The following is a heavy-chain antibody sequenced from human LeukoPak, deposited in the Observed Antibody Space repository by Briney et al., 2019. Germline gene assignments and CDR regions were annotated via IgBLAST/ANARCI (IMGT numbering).Heavy chain of an antibody. J-gene: IGHJ6*02. CDR1: GVTFSGSA. D-gene: IGHD2-15*01. CDR2: IRSRANSYVT. V-gene: IGHV3-73*01. Sequence: PGGSLRLACAASGVTFSGSAMRWVRQASGKGLEWVGRIRSRANSYVTTYAATVTGRFTISRDDSGNTAYLQMHSLSTADTAVYYCTRHSDAYCSRANCYVDNFYGLDVWGQGTRVTVSS. CDR3: TRHSDAYCSRANCYVDNFYGLDV.